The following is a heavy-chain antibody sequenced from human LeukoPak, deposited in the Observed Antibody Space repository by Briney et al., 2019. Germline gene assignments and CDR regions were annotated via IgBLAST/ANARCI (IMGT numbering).Heavy chain of an antibody. V-gene: IGHV3-23*01. D-gene: IGHD3-3*01. CDR1: GFTFNNYA. CDR3: AKDLQYYDFWSGYSSPDY. Sequence: TGGSLRLSCAASGFTFNNYAMNWVRQAPGKGLEWVSGISGFGGSTYYAPSVKGRLTISRDNSKNTLYLQMNSLRAEDTAVYYCAKDLQYYDFWSGYSSPDYWGQGTLVTVSS. CDR2: ISGFGGST. J-gene: IGHJ4*02.